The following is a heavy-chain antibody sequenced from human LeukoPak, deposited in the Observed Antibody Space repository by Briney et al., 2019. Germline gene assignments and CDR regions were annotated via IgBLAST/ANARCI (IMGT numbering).Heavy chain of an antibody. D-gene: IGHD2-15*01. J-gene: IGHJ4*02. Sequence: GGSLRLSCAASGFTFHDYAMHWVRQAPGKGLEWVSGISWNSGSIGYADSVKGRFTISRDNAKNSLYLQMNSLRAEDTAVYYCARDQGYCSGGSCSAGVYYFDYWGQGTLVTVSS. CDR1: GFTFHDYA. CDR2: ISWNSGSI. CDR3: ARDQGYCSGGSCSAGVYYFDY. V-gene: IGHV3-9*01.